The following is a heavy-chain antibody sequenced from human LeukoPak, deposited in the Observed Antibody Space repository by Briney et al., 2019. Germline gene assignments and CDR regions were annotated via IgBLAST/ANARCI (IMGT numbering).Heavy chain of an antibody. Sequence: GGSLTPSCAPSGSTVGRYCMNWVRQAPGKGLEWVSSINENGNYIYHADSVKGRFTISRDNAKNSLYLQINSLRADDTAIYYCATEYKGYWGQAAQAAVSS. V-gene: IGHV3-21*04. CDR1: GSTVGRYC. CDR2: INENGNYI. J-gene: IGHJ4*02. D-gene: IGHD2-15*01. CDR3: ATEYKGY.